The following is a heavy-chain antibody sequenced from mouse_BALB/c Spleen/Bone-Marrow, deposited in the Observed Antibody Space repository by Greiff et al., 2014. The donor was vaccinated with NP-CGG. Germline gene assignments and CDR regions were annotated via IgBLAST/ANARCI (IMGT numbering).Heavy chain of an antibody. D-gene: IGHD1-1*01. J-gene: IGHJ4*01. CDR3: ARSAYYGSSYGAMDY. CDR2: IYPGDGDT. Sequence: QVQLQQPGPELVKPGASVKISCTGSGYAFSSSWMNWVKQRPGQGLEWIGRIYPGDGDTNSNGRFKGKAILTADRSSNTAYMQLSSLTSVDSAVYFCARSAYYGSSYGAMDYWGQGTSVTVSS. CDR1: GYAFSSSW. V-gene: IGHV1-82*01.